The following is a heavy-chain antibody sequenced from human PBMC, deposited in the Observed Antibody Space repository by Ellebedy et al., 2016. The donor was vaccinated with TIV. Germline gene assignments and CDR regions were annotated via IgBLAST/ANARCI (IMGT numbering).Heavy chain of an antibody. V-gene: IGHV6-1*01. CDR1: GDSVSSNSAA. CDR2: TYYRSKWYD. Sequence: SQTLSLTCXISGDSVSSNSAAWNWIRQSPSRGLEWLGRTYYRSKWYDDYAVSVKSRLTIHPDTSKNQFSLQLNSVTPEDTAVYFCARGPVEMATIDYWGQGMLVTVSS. D-gene: IGHD5-24*01. CDR3: ARGPVEMATIDY. J-gene: IGHJ4*02.